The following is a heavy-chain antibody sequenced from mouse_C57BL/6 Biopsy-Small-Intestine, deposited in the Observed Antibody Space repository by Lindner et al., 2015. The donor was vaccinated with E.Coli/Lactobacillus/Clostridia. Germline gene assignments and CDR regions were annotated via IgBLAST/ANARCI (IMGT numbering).Heavy chain of an antibody. CDR3: AGIYDGYFYAMDY. CDR2: IDPEDGET. J-gene: IGHJ4*01. CDR1: GFNIKDYY. Sequence: VQLQESGAELVRPGASVKLSCTASGFNIKDYYMHWVKQRTEQGLEWIGRIDPEDGETKYAPKFQGKATITADTSSNTAYLQLSSLTSEDTAVYYCAGIYDGYFYAMDYWGQGTSVTVSS. D-gene: IGHD2-3*01. V-gene: IGHV14-2*01.